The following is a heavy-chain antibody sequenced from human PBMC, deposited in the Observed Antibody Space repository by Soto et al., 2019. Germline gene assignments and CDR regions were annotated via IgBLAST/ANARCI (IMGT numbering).Heavy chain of an antibody. D-gene: IGHD6-6*01. J-gene: IGHJ3*02. CDR1: GFTFSSYS. Sequence: GGSLRLSCAASGFTFSSYSMNWVRQAPGEGLEWDSYISSSSSTIYYADYVKGRFTISREKAKNSLYLQVNSLRAEDTAVYYCARDIKDVASRAFDSWGQGTMVTVSS. CDR2: ISSSSSTI. V-gene: IGHV3-48*01. CDR3: ARDIKDVASRAFDS.